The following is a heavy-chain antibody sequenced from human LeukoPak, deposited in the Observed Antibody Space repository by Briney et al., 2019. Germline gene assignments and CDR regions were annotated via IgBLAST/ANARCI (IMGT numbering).Heavy chain of an antibody. J-gene: IGHJ5*02. D-gene: IGHD2-15*01. Sequence: SLTLTLTCAISGDRVSSKSAAWNWGRQSPSRGLDWLVRTYYRSKWSNDDAVSVKSPITINPDTSNNQFSLQLKSVTPEDTGVYYCARLVGGSPDTWGQGTLVTVSP. V-gene: IGHV6-1*01. CDR2: TYYRSKWSN. CDR1: GDRVSSKSAA. CDR3: ARLVGGSPDT.